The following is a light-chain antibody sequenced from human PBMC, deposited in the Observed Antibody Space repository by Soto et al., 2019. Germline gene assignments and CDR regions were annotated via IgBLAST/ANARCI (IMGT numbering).Light chain of an antibody. CDR2: GES. Sequence: EIVLTQSPGTLSLSPGERATLSCRASQSVSSSYLAWYQQKPGQAPRLLIYGESSRATGIQHRFSGSGSGTDFTLTISRLEPEDFAVYYCQQYGSSSWKFGQGTKVEIK. CDR3: QQYGSSSWK. CDR1: QSVSSSY. V-gene: IGKV3-20*01. J-gene: IGKJ1*01.